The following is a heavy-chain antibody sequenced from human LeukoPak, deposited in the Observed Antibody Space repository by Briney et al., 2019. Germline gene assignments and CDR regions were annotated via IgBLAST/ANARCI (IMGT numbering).Heavy chain of an antibody. Sequence: SETLSLTCAVSGGSISSSNWWSWVRQPPGKGLEWIGEIYHSGSTNYNPSLKSRVTISVDKSKNQFSLKLSSVTAADTAVYYCARGLGYCSGGSCSTPYYYYYGMDVWGQGTTVTVSS. CDR2: IYHSGST. D-gene: IGHD2-15*01. V-gene: IGHV4-4*02. CDR1: GGSISSSNW. CDR3: ARGLGYCSGGSCSTPYYYYYGMDV. J-gene: IGHJ6*02.